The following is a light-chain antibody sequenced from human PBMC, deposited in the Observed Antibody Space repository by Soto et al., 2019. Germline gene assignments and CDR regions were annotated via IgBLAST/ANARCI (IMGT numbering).Light chain of an antibody. CDR2: GAS. Sequence: EIVMTQSPATLSVSPGERATLSCRASQSVSSNLAWYQQKPGQAPRLLIYGASTRATGIPARFSGSGSGPEFTLTISSLQQEDLAVYSCQQYNNWPPCTFGQGTKVEIK. J-gene: IGKJ1*01. CDR3: QQYNNWPPCT. CDR1: QSVSSN. V-gene: IGKV3-15*01.